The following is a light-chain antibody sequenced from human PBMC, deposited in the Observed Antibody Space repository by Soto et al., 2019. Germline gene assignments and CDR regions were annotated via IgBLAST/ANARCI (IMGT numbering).Light chain of an antibody. CDR2: GAS. Sequence: EIVLTQSPGTLSLSPGEGATLSCWASQSVSSNLAWYQHKPGQAPRLLIYGASNRATGVPARFRGSGSGTHFTLTISSLQSEDFAVYYCQQYNNWPPWTFGQGTKVDIK. CDR1: QSVSSN. CDR3: QQYNNWPPWT. V-gene: IGKV3-15*01. J-gene: IGKJ1*01.